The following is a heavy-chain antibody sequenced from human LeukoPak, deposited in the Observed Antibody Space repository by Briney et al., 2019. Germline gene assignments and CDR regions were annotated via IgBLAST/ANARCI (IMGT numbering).Heavy chain of an antibody. D-gene: IGHD3-22*01. CDR1: GGSISSNY. Sequence: SETLSLTCTVSGGSISSNYWSWIRQPPGKGLEWIGYIYYSGSTNYNPSLKSRVTISVDTSKNQFSLKLSSVTAADTAVYYCARVGHYDSSGYYPIDYWGQGTLVTVSS. CDR2: IYYSGST. CDR3: ARVGHYDSSGYYPIDY. J-gene: IGHJ4*02. V-gene: IGHV4-59*01.